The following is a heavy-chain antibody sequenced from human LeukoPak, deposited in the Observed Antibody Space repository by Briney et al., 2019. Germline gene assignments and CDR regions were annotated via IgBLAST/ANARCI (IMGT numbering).Heavy chain of an antibody. Sequence: PSETLSLTCAGYGGSFSGYYWSWLRQPAGKGLEWIGRIYTSGSTNYNPSLKSRVTMSVDTSKNQFSLKLSSVTAADTAVYYCARLERPDAFDIWGQGTMVTVSS. CDR2: IYTSGST. V-gene: IGHV4-59*10. D-gene: IGHD5-24*01. J-gene: IGHJ3*02. CDR3: ARLERPDAFDI. CDR1: GGSFSGYY.